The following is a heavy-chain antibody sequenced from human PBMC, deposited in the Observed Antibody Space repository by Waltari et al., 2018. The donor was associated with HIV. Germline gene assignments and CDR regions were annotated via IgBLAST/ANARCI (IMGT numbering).Heavy chain of an antibody. CDR3: ARARGYSYGYEDY. J-gene: IGHJ4*02. Sequence: LVESGGDLVQPGGSLRLSCAASGFSFSSYSMNWVRQAPGKGLEWISYISNSGNTIDYADSVKGRFTISRDNAKNSLSLQMHSLRAEDTAVYYCARARGYSYGYEDYWGQGALVTVSS. CDR1: GFSFSSYS. CDR2: ISNSGNTI. D-gene: IGHD5-18*01. V-gene: IGHV3-48*04.